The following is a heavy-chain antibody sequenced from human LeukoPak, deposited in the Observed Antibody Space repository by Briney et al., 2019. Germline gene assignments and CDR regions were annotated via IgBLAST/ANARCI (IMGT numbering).Heavy chain of an antibody. CDR2: FDPEDGET. CDR1: GYTLTELS. Sequence: ASVKVSCKVSGYTLTELSMHWARQAPGKGLEWMGGFDPEDGETIYAQKFQGRVTMTEDTSTDTAYMELSSLRSEDTAVYYCATDIDYVWGSYRPPYFQHWGQGTLVTVSS. J-gene: IGHJ1*01. CDR3: ATDIDYVWGSYRPPYFQH. V-gene: IGHV1-24*01. D-gene: IGHD3-16*02.